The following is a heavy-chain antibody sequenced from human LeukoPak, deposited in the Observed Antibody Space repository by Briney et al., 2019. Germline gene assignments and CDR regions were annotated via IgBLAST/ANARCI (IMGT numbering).Heavy chain of an antibody. Sequence: ASVKVSCKASGGTFSSYTINWVRQAPGQGLEWMGRVIPIVGLANYAQKFQGRVTITADKSTSTLSMELSSLRSEDTAVYFCARVGDIVGKSEWYFDVWGRGTLFSVS. V-gene: IGHV1-69*02. CDR1: GGTFSSYT. J-gene: IGHJ2*01. D-gene: IGHD5-12*01. CDR3: ARVGDIVGKSEWYFDV. CDR2: VIPIVGLA.